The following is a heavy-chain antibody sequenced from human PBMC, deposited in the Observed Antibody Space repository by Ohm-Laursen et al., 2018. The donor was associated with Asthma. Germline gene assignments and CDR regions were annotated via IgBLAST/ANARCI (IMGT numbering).Heavy chain of an antibody. CDR2: IDLDDAK. D-gene: IGHD3-3*01. CDR3: ARTNYDFWSGYYHLDY. J-gene: IGHJ4*02. V-gene: IGHV2-70*04. CDR1: GFSLTTNGMR. Sequence: PTQTLTLTCTFSGFSLTTNGMRVSWIRQPPGKALEWLARIDLDDAKIYSTSLKTRLTISKDTSKNQVVLTMTNVDPVDTATYYCARTNYDFWSGYYHLDYWGQGTLVTVSS.